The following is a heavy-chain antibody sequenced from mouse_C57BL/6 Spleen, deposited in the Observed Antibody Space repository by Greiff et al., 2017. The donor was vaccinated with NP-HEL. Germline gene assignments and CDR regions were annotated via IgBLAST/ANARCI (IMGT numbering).Heavy chain of an antibody. J-gene: IGHJ2*01. CDR2: IYPRDGST. D-gene: IGHD2-1*01. CDR1: GYTFTSYD. CDR3: AREGIYYGNYGGFDY. Sequence: QVQLKQSGPELVKPGASVKLSCKASGYTFTSYDINWVKQRPGQGLEWIGWIYPRDGSTKYNEKFKGKATLTVDTSSSTAYMELHSLTSEDSAVYFCAREGIYYGNYGGFDYWGQGTTLTVSS. V-gene: IGHV1-85*01.